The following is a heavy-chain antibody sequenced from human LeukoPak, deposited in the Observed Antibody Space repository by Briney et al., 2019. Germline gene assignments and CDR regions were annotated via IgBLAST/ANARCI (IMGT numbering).Heavy chain of an antibody. V-gene: IGHV3-9*01. J-gene: IGHJ4*02. Sequence: GGFLRLSCAASGFTFDDYAIHWVRQAPGEGLEWVSGISWNSGSIGYADSVKGRFTISRDNAKNSLYLQMNSLRAEDTALYYRAKDMADSGSYNSFDYWGQGTLVTVSS. CDR3: AKDMADSGSYNSFDY. CDR1: GFTFDDYA. CDR2: ISWNSGSI. D-gene: IGHD3-10*01.